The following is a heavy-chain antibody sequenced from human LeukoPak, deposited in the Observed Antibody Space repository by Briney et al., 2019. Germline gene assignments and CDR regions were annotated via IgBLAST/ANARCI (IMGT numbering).Heavy chain of an antibody. CDR2: ISGSGGST. Sequence: GGSLRLSCAASGFTFSSYAMSWVRQAPGKGLEWVSAISGSGGSTYYADSVKGRFTISRDNSKNTLYLQMNSLRAEDTAVYYCAKPRPVGGSYPPGYFDYWGQGTLVTVSS. CDR1: GFTFSSYA. J-gene: IGHJ4*02. D-gene: IGHD1-26*01. CDR3: AKPRPVGGSYPPGYFDY. V-gene: IGHV3-23*01.